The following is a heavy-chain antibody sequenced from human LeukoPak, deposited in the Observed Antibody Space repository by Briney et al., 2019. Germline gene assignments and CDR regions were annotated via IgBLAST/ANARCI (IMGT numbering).Heavy chain of an antibody. J-gene: IGHJ4*02. CDR3: ARHGLRAVSSFEY. CDR2: IYYSVTT. Sequence: SETLSLTCTVSVGSISSYYWSWIRQPPGQGREWIGYIYYSVTTNYNPSLKSRVTISVDTSKNQFSLKLSSVTAADTAVYYCARHGLRAVSSFEYWGQGTLVTVSS. D-gene: IGHD6-6*01. V-gene: IGHV4-59*08. CDR1: VGSISSYY.